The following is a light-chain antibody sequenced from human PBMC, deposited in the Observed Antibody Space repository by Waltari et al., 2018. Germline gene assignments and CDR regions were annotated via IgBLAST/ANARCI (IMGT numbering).Light chain of an antibody. CDR1: SSAAGGYNS. Sequence: QSALTQPASVSGSPGQSITISCTGTSSAAGGYNSVSWYQDHPGHAPKVIIYDVSDRPSGISERFSGSKSGNTASLTISGLQAEDEADYYCSSQSSDNVVLFGGGTKLTVL. J-gene: IGLJ2*01. CDR3: SSQSSDNVVL. V-gene: IGLV2-14*03. CDR2: DVS.